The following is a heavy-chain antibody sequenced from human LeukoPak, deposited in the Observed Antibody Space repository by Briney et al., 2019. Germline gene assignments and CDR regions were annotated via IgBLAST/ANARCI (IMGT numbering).Heavy chain of an antibody. CDR2: INPNGGRT. J-gene: IGHJ6*03. CDR1: VYTFTIYW. V-gene: IGHV1-46*01. D-gene: IGHD4-17*01. CDR3: ARDFGINYGDYYYYYMDV. Sequence: ASVKVSCKASVYTFTIYWMHWVRQAPGQGREWLGVINPNGGRTTYTQNFQGRVTMTRDTSTTTVYMELSRLRSEDTAVYYCARDFGINYGDYYYYYMDVWGKGTTVTVSS.